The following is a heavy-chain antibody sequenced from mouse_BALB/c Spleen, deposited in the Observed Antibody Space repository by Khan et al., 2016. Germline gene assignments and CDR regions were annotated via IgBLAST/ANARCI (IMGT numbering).Heavy chain of an antibody. V-gene: IGHV4-1*02. J-gene: IGHJ1*01. CDR2: INPDSSTI. CDR1: GFDFSRYW. Sequence: EVKLLESGGGLVQPGGSLKLSCAASGFDFSRYWMSWVRQAPGKGLEWIGEINPDSSTINYTPSLKDKFIISSDNAKNTLYLQMRKVRSEDTARYYCASTFWYFDVWGAGTTVTVSS. CDR3: ASTFWYFDV.